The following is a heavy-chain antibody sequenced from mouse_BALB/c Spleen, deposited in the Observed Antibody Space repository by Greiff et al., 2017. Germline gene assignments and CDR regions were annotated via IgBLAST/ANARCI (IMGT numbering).Heavy chain of an antibody. V-gene: IGHV3-2*02. CDR2: ISYSGST. CDR1: GYSITSDYA. CDR3: ARCHYYGSSYDYAMDY. Sequence: VQLQQSGPGLVKPSQSLSLTCTVTGYSITSDYAWNWIRQFPGNKLEWMGYISYSGSTSYNPSLKSRISITRDTSKNQFFLQLNSVTTEDTATYYCARCHYYGSSYDYAMDYWGQGTSVTVSS. D-gene: IGHD1-1*01. J-gene: IGHJ4*01.